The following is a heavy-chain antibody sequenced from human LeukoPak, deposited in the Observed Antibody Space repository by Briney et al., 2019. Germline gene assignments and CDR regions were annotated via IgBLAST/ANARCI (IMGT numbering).Heavy chain of an antibody. D-gene: IGHD6-13*01. Sequence: PGGSLRLSCAASGFTFSSYAMSWVRQAPGKGLEWVSAISGSGGSTYYADPVKGRFTISRDNSKNTLYLQMNSLRAEDTAVYYCAKDEEQQLSADAFDIWGQGTMVTVSS. V-gene: IGHV3-23*01. CDR3: AKDEEQQLSADAFDI. J-gene: IGHJ3*02. CDR2: ISGSGGST. CDR1: GFTFSSYA.